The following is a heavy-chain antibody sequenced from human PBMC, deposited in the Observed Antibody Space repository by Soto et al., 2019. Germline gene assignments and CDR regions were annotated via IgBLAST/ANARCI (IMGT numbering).Heavy chain of an antibody. Sequence: GGSLRLSCAASGFTFSSYSMNWVRQAPGKGLEWVSSISSSSSYIYYADSVKGRFTISRDNAKNSLYLQMNSLRAEDTAVYYCERNGGPTAQDAFDIWGQGTMVTVSS. V-gene: IGHV3-21*01. J-gene: IGHJ3*02. D-gene: IGHD2-8*01. CDR2: ISSSSSYI. CDR3: ERNGGPTAQDAFDI. CDR1: GFTFSSYS.